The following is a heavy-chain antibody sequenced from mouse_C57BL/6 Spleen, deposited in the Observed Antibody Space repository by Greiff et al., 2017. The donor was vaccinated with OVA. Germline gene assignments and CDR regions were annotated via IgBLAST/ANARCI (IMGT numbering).Heavy chain of an antibody. J-gene: IGHJ1*03. D-gene: IGHD2-5*01. CDR1: GYTFTSYW. CDR2: IDPSDSET. CDR3: ARRSYSNYGYFDV. Sequence: VQLQQPGAELVRPGSSVKLSCKASGYTFTSYWMHWVKQRPIQGLEWIGNIDPSDSETHYNQKFKDKATLTVDKSSSTAYMQLSSLTSEDSAGYYCARRSYSNYGYFDVWGTGTTVTVSS. V-gene: IGHV1-52*01.